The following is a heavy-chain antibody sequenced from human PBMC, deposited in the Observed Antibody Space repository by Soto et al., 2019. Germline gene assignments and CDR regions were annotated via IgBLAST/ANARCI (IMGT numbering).Heavy chain of an antibody. Sequence: PGGSLRLSCAASGFTFSGYAMSWVRQAPGKGLEWVSAISGSGGSTYYADSVKGRFTISRDNSKNTLYLQMNSLRAEDTAVYYCATATQTVTTTNYYYYGMDVWGQGTTVTVSS. D-gene: IGHD4-4*01. CDR3: ATATQTVTTTNYYYYGMDV. V-gene: IGHV3-23*01. CDR1: GFTFSGYA. CDR2: ISGSGGST. J-gene: IGHJ6*02.